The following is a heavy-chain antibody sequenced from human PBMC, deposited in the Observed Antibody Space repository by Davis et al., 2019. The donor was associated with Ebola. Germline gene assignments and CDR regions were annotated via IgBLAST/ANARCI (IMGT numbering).Heavy chain of an antibody. D-gene: IGHD2-15*01. J-gene: IGHJ3*02. V-gene: IGHV1-18*01. CDR3: ASWGLGYCSGGSCVDAFDI. CDR2: ISAYNGNT. CDR1: GYTFTSYG. Sequence: ASVKVSCKASGYTFTSYGISWVRQAPGQGLEWMGWISAYNGNTNYAQKLQGRVTMTTGTSTSTAYMELRSLRSDDTAVYYCASWGLGYCSGGSCVDAFDIWGQGTMVAISS.